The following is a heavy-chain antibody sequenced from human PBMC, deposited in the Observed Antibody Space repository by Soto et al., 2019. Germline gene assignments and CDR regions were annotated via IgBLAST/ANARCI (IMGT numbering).Heavy chain of an antibody. D-gene: IGHD5-18*01. CDR3: ASMTALSPFDY. Sequence: QVQLQESGPGLVKPSETLSLTCTVSGGSISSYYWSWIRQPPGKGLEWIGYIYYSGSTNYNPSLKSRVTISVDTFKNQFSLKLSSVTAADTAVYYCASMTALSPFDYWGQGTLVTVSS. J-gene: IGHJ4*02. CDR1: GGSISSYY. CDR2: IYYSGST. V-gene: IGHV4-59*01.